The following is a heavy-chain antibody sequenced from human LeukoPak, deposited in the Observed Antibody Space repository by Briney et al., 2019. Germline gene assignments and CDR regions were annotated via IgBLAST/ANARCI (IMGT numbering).Heavy chain of an antibody. Sequence: GGSLRLSCAASGFTFSDYYMSWIRQAPGKGLEWVSYISSSGSTIYYADSVKGRFTISRDNAKNSLYLQMNSLRAEDTAVYYCARQEIAPRETTPFDYWGQGTLVTVSS. CDR1: GFTFSDYY. J-gene: IGHJ4*02. V-gene: IGHV3-11*04. CDR3: ARQEIAPRETTPFDY. CDR2: ISSSGSTI. D-gene: IGHD6-13*01.